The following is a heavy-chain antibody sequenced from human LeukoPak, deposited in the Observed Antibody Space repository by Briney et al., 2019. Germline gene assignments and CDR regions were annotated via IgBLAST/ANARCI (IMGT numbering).Heavy chain of an antibody. V-gene: IGHV3-9*03. CDR3: ARKAGWYEAFDI. D-gene: IGHD6-19*01. CDR1: GFTFDDYA. Sequence: GGSLRLSCAASGFTFDDYAMHWVRQAPGKGLEWVSGISWNSGSIGYADSVKGRFTISRDNAKNSLYLQMNSLRAEDMALYYCARKAGWYEAFDIWGQGTMVTVSS. CDR2: ISWNSGSI. J-gene: IGHJ3*02.